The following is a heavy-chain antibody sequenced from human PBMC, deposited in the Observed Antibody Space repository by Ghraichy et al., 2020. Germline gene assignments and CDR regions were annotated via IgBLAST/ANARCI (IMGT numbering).Heavy chain of an antibody. J-gene: IGHJ4*02. Sequence: ASVKVSCKTSGYTFTSYGITWVRQAPGQGLEWMGWTSAYNDNTNYAQKVQGRVTMTTDTSTSTAYMELRSLRSDDTAVYYCARTQWMVGVDHWGQGTLVTVSS. CDR3: ARTQWMVGVDH. V-gene: IGHV1-18*01. CDR1: GYTFTSYG. D-gene: IGHD6-19*01. CDR2: TSAYNDNT.